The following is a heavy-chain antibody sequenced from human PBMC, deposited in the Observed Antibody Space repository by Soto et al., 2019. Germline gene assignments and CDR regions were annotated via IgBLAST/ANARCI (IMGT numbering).Heavy chain of an antibody. V-gene: IGHV3-21*01. CDR2: ISSRSSYI. CDR1: GFTFSSYS. J-gene: IGHJ4*02. Sequence: EVQLVESGGGLDKPGGSLRLSCAASGFTFSSYSMHWVRQAPGKGLEWVSSISSRSSYIYYADSVKGRFTITRDNAKNSLYLHIIRLRAEDEAVYYCPRDLWGSSSWYYLFYWGQGSLVTVSS. CDR3: PRDLWGSSSWYYLFY. D-gene: IGHD6-13*01.